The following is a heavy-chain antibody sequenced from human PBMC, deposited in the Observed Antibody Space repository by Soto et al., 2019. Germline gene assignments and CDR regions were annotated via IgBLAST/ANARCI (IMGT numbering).Heavy chain of an antibody. CDR2: IYNSGST. D-gene: IGHD6-13*01. CDR1: GGSISSYY. Sequence: SETLSLTCTVSGGSISSYYWSWIRQPPGKGLEWIGYIYNSGSTNYNPSLKSRVTISVDTSKNQFSLKLSSVTAADTAVYYCARGSTGYSSSWYRYWGQGTLGTVSS. CDR3: ARGSTGYSSSWYRY. J-gene: IGHJ4*02. V-gene: IGHV4-59*08.